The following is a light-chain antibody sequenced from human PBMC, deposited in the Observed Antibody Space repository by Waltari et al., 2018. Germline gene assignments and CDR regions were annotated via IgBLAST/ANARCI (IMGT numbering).Light chain of an antibody. CDR3: QQSYSTPYT. CDR1: QSISSY. CDR2: AAS. V-gene: IGKV1-39*01. J-gene: IGKJ2*01. Sequence: DIHMTQSPSSLSASVGDRVTITCRASQSISSYLNWYQQKPGKAPKLLIYAASSLQSGVPSRVSGSGSGTDFTLTISSLQPEDFATYYCQQSYSTPYTFGQGTKLEI.